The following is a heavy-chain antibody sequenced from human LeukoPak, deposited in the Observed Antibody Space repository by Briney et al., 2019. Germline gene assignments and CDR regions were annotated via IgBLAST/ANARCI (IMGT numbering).Heavy chain of an antibody. CDR3: ARQSHPLYGTDV. V-gene: IGHV4-59*08. CDR1: GFTFSSYT. Sequence: NPGGSLSLSCAASGFTFSSYTMSWIRQPPPKGLEWIGYIYYSGSTNYNPSLKSRVTISVDTSKNQFSRKVSSVTAADTAVYYCARQSHPLYGTDVWGQGTTVSVS. J-gene: IGHJ6*02. CDR2: IYYSGST.